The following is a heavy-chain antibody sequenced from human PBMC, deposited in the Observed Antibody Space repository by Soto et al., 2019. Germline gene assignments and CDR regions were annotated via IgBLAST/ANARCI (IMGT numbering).Heavy chain of an antibody. V-gene: IGHV4-4*02. D-gene: IGHD2-21*01. CDR3: ARQTMAVCHI. Sequence: QVQLQESGPGLVKPSGTLSLTCAVSGGSIRSSNWWSGVRKPQGMGLGWVGELYHSGSSNYNPSLKSRVTISVDKSKNQFSLKLSSVTAADTAVYYCARQTMAVCHIWGPGTLVTVSP. J-gene: IGHJ4*02. CDR2: LYHSGSS. CDR1: GGSIRSSNW.